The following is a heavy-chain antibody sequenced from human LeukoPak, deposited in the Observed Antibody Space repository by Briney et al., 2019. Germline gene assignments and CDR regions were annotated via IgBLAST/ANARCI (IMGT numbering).Heavy chain of an antibody. CDR2: INHSGST. CDR3: AREGNAFPYYYYYYMDV. CDR1: GGSFSGYY. D-gene: IGHD3-10*01. J-gene: IGHJ6*03. V-gene: IGHV4-34*01. Sequence: PSETLSLTCAVYGGSFSGYYWSWIRQPPGKGPEWIGEINHSGSTNYNPSLKSRVTISVDTSKNQFSLKLSSVTAADTAVYYCAREGNAFPYYYYYYMDVWGKGTTVTVSS.